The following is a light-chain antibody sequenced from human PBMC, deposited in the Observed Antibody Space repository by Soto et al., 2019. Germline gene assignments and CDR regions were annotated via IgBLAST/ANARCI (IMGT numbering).Light chain of an antibody. V-gene: IGKV1-5*01. Sequence: DIQMTQSPSTLSASAGDRVTITCRASQSISSWVAWYQQKPGKAPKLLIYDASRLESGVPSRFSGSGSWTEFTPTISSLQPDDFATYYCQQYNNYSPYTFGQGTKLAIK. CDR3: QQYNNYSPYT. J-gene: IGKJ2*01. CDR1: QSISSW. CDR2: DAS.